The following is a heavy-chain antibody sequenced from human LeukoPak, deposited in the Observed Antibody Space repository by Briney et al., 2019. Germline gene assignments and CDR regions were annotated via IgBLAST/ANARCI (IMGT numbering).Heavy chain of an antibody. V-gene: IGHV3-30*18. D-gene: IGHD6-19*01. CDR1: GFTFSKYG. Sequence: GRSLRLSCAASGFTFSKYGMHWVRQAPGKGLEWVAVISYDGGEQHYGDSVKGRFSISRDDSKSTLYLQMNSLRAEDTAVYYCAKDRVAVAGTPQDYWGQGTLVTVSS. J-gene: IGHJ4*02. CDR2: ISYDGGEQ. CDR3: AKDRVAVAGTPQDY.